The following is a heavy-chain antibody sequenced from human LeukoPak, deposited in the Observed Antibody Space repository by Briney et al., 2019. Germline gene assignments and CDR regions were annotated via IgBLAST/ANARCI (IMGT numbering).Heavy chain of an antibody. J-gene: IGHJ4*02. V-gene: IGHV3-53*01. D-gene: IGHD2-21*02. Sequence: GGSLRLSCAASGFTVSKNYMSWVRQAPGKGLEAVSVIYSGGSTYYADSVGGRFTISRDNSKKTQYLQMNSLRVEDTAVYYCARAQTYGDSRLLLDYWGQGTLVTVSS. CDR3: ARAQTYGDSRLLLDY. CDR2: IYSGGST. CDR1: GFTVSKNY.